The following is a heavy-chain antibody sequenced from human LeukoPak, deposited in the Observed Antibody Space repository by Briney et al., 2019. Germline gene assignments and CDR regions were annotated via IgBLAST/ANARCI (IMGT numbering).Heavy chain of an antibody. Sequence: GSLRLSCAASGFTFGSYEMNWVRQAPGRGLEWVSYISSSGSTIYYADSVKGRFTISRDNAKNSLYLQMNSLRAEDTAVYYCARGVQKKIAAAGTGGFDPWGRGTLVTVSS. V-gene: IGHV3-48*03. CDR1: GFTFGSYE. D-gene: IGHD6-13*01. CDR2: ISSSGSTI. CDR3: ARGVQKKIAAAGTGGFDP. J-gene: IGHJ5*02.